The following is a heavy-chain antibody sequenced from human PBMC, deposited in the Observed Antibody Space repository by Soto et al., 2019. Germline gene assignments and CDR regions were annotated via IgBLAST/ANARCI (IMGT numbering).Heavy chain of an antibody. D-gene: IGHD3-3*01. V-gene: IGHV3-30*18. CDR2: ISYDGSNK. Sequence: GGSLRLSCXASGFTFSSYGMHWVRQAPGKGLEWVAVISYDGSNKYYADSVKGRFTISRDNSKDTLYLQMNSLRAEDTAVYYCAKDGHYYDFWSGYLGSPGSWGQGTLVTVSS. CDR1: GFTFSSYG. CDR3: AKDGHYYDFWSGYLGSPGS. J-gene: IGHJ4*02.